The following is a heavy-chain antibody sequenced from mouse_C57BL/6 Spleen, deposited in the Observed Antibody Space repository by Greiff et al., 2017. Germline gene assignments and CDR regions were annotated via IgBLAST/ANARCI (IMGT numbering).Heavy chain of an antibody. V-gene: IGHV1-62-2*01. CDR3: ARHEGDSNSVHDFDY. CDR1: GYTFTEYT. D-gene: IGHD2-5*01. CDR2: FYPGSGSI. J-gene: IGHJ2*01. Sequence: QVQLQQPGAELVKPGASVKLSCKASGYTFTEYTIHWVKQRPGQGLEWIGWFYPGSGSIKYNEKFKDKATLTADKSSSTVYMELSSLTSEDSAVYFCARHEGDSNSVHDFDYWGQGTTLTVSS.